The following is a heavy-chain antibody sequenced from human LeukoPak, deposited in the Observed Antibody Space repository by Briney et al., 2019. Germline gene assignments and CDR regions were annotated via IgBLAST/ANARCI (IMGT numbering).Heavy chain of an antibody. CDR1: GSTFNTYG. CDR3: AKEWNNGNYENWFDS. Sequence: GGSLRLSCAASGSTFNTYGMHWVRQAPGKGLGWVAFIRFDGSDKYYADSVKGRFTISRDTSKSTLYLQMNSLRGEDTAVYYCAKEWNNGNYENWFDSWGQGTLVTVSS. V-gene: IGHV3-30*02. CDR2: IRFDGSDK. D-gene: IGHD1-7*01. J-gene: IGHJ5*01.